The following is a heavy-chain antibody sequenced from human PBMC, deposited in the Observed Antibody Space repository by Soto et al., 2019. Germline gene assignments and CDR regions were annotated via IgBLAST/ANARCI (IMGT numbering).Heavy chain of an antibody. CDR2: IWSSGST. D-gene: IGHD6-19*01. J-gene: IGHJ4*02. CDR3: AKGGGSYTTGWYNDY. Sequence: QVQLQESGPGLVKPSETMSLTCTVSGVSLSNSYCSWARQPPGKGLEWIGHIWSSGSTNYNPSLRIRVTLSEDTSKNQVSLQLSSGTATDTAVYYCAKGGGSYTTGWYNDYWCKGTLVTVSS. V-gene: IGHV4-4*08. CDR1: GVSLSNSY.